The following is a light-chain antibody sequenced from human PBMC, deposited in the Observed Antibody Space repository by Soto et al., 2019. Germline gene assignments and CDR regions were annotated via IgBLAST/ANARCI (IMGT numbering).Light chain of an antibody. CDR3: QQYNSYSST. V-gene: IGKV1-5*01. Sequence: IQMTHGRSPLFASLGARVTNNRXASQNINNYLNWYQQKPGRAPKLLIYDASSLESGVPSRFSGSGSGTEFTLTISSLQPDDFATYYCQQYNSYSSTFGHGTKVDIK. CDR2: DAS. J-gene: IGKJ1*01. CDR1: QNINNY.